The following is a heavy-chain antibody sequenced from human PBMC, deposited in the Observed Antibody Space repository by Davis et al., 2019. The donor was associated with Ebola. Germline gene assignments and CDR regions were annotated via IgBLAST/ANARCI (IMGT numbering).Heavy chain of an antibody. V-gene: IGHV3-23*01. D-gene: IGHD2-21*01. CDR2: VSSGGST. CDR3: AKSRGDSYSSVDY. CDR1: GFTFSSYS. Sequence: GESLKISCAASGFTFSSYSMSWVRQAPGKGLEWVSTVSSGGSTYYVGSVKGRFTISRDNSKNTLYLQMNSLRAEDTALYCCAKSRGDSYSSVDYWGQGTLATISS. J-gene: IGHJ4*02.